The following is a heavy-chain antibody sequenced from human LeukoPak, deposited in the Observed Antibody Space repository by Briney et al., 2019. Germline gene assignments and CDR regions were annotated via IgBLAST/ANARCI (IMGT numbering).Heavy chain of an antibody. CDR1: GFTFSDYY. D-gene: IGHD5-12*01. J-gene: IGHJ6*02. CDR3: ASAIVATQRGYYYYGMDV. CDR2: ISSSSSYT. Sequence: GGSLRLSCAASGFTFSDYYMSWIRQAPGKGLEWVSYISSSSSYTNYADSVKGRFTISRDNAKNTLYLQMNSLRAEDTAVYYCASAIVATQRGYYYYGMDVWGQGTTVTVSS. V-gene: IGHV3-11*06.